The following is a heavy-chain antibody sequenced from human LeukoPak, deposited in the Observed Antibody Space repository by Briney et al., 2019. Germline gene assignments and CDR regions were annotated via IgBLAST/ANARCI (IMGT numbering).Heavy chain of an antibody. Sequence: GGSLKISCKGSGYSFTSYWISWGRQMPGKSLEWMGRIDSSDSYTNYSPSFQGHVTISADKSISTAYLQWSSLKASDTAMYYCAGAGIAVAGNAEYFQHWGQGTLVTVSS. J-gene: IGHJ1*01. CDR2: IDSSDSYT. D-gene: IGHD6-19*01. CDR1: GYSFTSYW. V-gene: IGHV5-10-1*01. CDR3: AGAGIAVAGNAEYFQH.